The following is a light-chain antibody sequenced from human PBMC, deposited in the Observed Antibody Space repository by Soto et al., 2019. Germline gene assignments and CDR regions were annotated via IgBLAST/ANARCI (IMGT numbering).Light chain of an antibody. CDR2: GAS. J-gene: IGKJ2*01. V-gene: IGKV1-9*01. Sequence: IQLTQSPSSLSASLADRVTITCRASQGISTFLAWYQQKPGKAPKLLISGASILQSGVPSRFSGSGSGTDFTLTISSLQPEDFATYYCHQSYNARVFGQGTKLESK. CDR3: HQSYNARV. CDR1: QGISTF.